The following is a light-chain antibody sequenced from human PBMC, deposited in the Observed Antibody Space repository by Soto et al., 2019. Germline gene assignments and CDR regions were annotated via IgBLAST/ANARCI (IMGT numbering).Light chain of an antibody. J-gene: IGKJ1*01. CDR1: QSVSSN. Sequence: EIVMTQSPATLSVSPGERATLSCRASQSVSSNLACYQQKPGQAPRLLIYGASTRATGIPARFSGSGSGTAFTLTISSLQSEDFAVYYCQQYNNWPWTFGQGTKVEIK. V-gene: IGKV3-15*01. CDR3: QQYNNWPWT. CDR2: GAS.